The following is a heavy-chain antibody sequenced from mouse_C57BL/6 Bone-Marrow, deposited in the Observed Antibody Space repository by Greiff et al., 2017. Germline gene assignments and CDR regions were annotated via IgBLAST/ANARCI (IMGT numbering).Heavy chain of an antibody. V-gene: IGHV1-47*01. CDR2: FHPYNDDT. CDR1: GYTFTTYP. CDR3: ARGVYYDYDEGWYFDV. Sequence: VKLKQSGAELVKPGASVKMSCKASGYTFTTYPIEWMKQNHGKSLEWIGNFHPYNDDTKYNEKFKGKATLTVEKSSSTVYLELSRLTSDDSAVYYCARGVYYDYDEGWYFDVWGTGTTVTVSS. D-gene: IGHD2-4*01. J-gene: IGHJ1*03.